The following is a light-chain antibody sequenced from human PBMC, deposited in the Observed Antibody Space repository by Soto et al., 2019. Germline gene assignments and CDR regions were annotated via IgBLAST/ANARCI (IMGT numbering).Light chain of an antibody. CDR3: QHYDRSPVT. J-gene: IGKJ1*01. V-gene: IGKV3-20*01. Sequence: EIVLTQSPGTLSLSPGERATLSCRASQSVSSSYLAWYQQKPGQAPRLLIYGASSRATGIPDRFSGSGSGTDFTITISRREPEDFAVYYWQHYDRSPVTFGQGTKVEIQ. CDR2: GAS. CDR1: QSVSSSY.